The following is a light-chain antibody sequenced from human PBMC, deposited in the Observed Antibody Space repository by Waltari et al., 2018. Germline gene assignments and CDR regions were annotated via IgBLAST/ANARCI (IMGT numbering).Light chain of an antibody. CDR3: QHYVSLPVT. V-gene: IGKV3-20*01. J-gene: IGKJ1*01. CDR2: GTS. Sequence: EILLTQSPGTLSLSPGEGATLSCRASQSVGRSLAWYQQKPGQPPRLLIFGTSNRATGIPDRFSGGGSGTDFSLTITRLEPEDFAVYYCQHYVSLPVTFGQGTKVEIK. CDR1: QSVGRS.